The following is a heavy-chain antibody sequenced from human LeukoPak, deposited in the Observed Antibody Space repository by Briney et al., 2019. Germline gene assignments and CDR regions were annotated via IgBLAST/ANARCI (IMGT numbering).Heavy chain of an antibody. CDR3: ARNPTGDYDY. D-gene: IGHD2-8*02. CDR2: INSDGSIT. CDR1: GFTFRDYW. J-gene: IGHJ4*02. V-gene: IGHV3-74*01. Sequence: GGSLRLSCAASGFTFRDYWMHWVRQVPGKGLLWVSHINSDGSITDYADSVKGRFTISRDNARNTLSLQMDSLRVEDTAVYYCARNPTGDYDYWGQGPLVTVSS.